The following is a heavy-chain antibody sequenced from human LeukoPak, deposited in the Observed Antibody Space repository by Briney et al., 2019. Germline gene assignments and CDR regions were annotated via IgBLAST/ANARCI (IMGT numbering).Heavy chain of an antibody. J-gene: IGHJ4*02. CDR2: IWYDGSNK. CDR1: GFTFSSYG. Sequence: GGSLRLSCAASGFTFSSYGMHWVRQAPGKGLEWVAVIWYDGSNKYYADSVKDRFTISRDNSKNTLYLQMNSLRAEDTAVYYCAKDYDILTGYHAPSDYWGQGTLVTVSS. CDR3: AKDYDILTGYHAPSDY. D-gene: IGHD3-9*01. V-gene: IGHV3-33*06.